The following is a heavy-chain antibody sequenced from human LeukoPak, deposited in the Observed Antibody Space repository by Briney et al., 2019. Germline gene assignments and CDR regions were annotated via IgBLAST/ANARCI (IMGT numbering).Heavy chain of an antibody. CDR3: ARSEDIGPVVYSSGWYH. J-gene: IGHJ5*02. D-gene: IGHD6-19*01. CDR2: IKSDGSST. CDR1: GFTFRSYW. Sequence: GGSLRLSCEASGFTFRSYWMHWVRPAPGKGLVWVSRIKSDGSSTDYADSVKGRFTISRDNAKNTLYLQMNSLRAEDTAVYYCARSEDIGPVVYSSGWYHWGQGTLVTVSS. V-gene: IGHV3-74*01.